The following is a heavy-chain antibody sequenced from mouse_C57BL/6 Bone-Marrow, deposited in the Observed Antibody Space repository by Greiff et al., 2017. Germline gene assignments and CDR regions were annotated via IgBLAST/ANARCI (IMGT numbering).Heavy chain of an antibody. Sequence: LQESGAELARPGASVKLSCKASGYTFTSYGISWVKQRTGQGLEWIGEIYPRSGNTYYNEKFQGKATLAADKSSSTAYMELRSLTSDDSAVYFCAMRYYFDYGGQGTTLTVSS. J-gene: IGHJ2*01. CDR1: GYTFTSYG. V-gene: IGHV1-81*01. CDR2: IYPRSGNT. D-gene: IGHD2-3*01. CDR3: AMRYYFDY.